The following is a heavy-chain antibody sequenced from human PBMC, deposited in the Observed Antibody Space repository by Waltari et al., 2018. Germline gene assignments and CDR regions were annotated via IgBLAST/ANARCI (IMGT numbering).Heavy chain of an antibody. V-gene: IGHV1-69*08. CDR1: GGTFSSYT. D-gene: IGHD3-10*01. Sequence: QVQLVQSGAEVKKPGSSVKVSCKASGGTFSSYTISWVRQAPGQGLEWMGRIIPILGIANYAQKFQGRVTITADKSTSTAYMELSSLRSEDTAVYYCARDEVDYYGSGSYSWGQGTLVTVSS. CDR2: IIPILGIA. J-gene: IGHJ5*02. CDR3: ARDEVDYYGSGSYS.